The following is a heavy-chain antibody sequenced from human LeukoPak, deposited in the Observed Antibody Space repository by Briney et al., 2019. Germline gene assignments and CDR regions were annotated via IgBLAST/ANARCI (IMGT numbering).Heavy chain of an antibody. CDR2: IRSKAYGGTT. J-gene: IGHJ4*02. CDR3: TRIMTTVTHSFDY. Sequence: GGCLRLSCTASGFTFGDYAMSWVRQAPGKGLEWVGFIRSKAYGGTTEYAASVKGRFTISRDDSKSIAYLQMNSLKTEDTAVYYRTRIMTTVTHSFDYWGQGTLVTVSS. CDR1: GFTFGDYA. V-gene: IGHV3-49*04. D-gene: IGHD4-17*01.